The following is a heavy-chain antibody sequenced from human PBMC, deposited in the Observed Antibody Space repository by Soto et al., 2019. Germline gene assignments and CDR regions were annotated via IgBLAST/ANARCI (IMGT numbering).Heavy chain of an antibody. CDR2: IYYSGST. CDR3: ARHGYDSSGYYYEDAVNFVY. V-gene: IGHV4-39*01. CDR1: GGSISSSSYY. D-gene: IGHD3-22*01. J-gene: IGHJ4*02. Sequence: SETLSLTCTVSGGSISSSSYYWGWIRQPPGKGLEWIGSIYYSGSTYYNPSLKSRVTISVDTSKNQFSLKLSSVTAADTAVYYCARHGYDSSGYYYEDAVNFVYWGQGTLVTVS.